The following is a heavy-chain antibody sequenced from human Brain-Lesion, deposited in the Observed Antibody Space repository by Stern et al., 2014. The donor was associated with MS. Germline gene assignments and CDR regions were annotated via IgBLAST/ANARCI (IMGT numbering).Heavy chain of an antibody. CDR2: ISYDGSNQ. D-gene: IGHD3-10*01. CDR3: AKLHPPITMVRGYFDY. Sequence: DQLVESGGGVVQPGRSLRLSCAASGFTFSNYGMHWVRQAPGKGLEWGAVISYDGSNQDYADSVKVRFTISRDNSKNTLYLQMNSLRAEDTAVYYCAKLHPPITMVRGYFDYWGQGTLVTVSS. J-gene: IGHJ4*02. V-gene: IGHV3-30*18. CDR1: GFTFSNYG.